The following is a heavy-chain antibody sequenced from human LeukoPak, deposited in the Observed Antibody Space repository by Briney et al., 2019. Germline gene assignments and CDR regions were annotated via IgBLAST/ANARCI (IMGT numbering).Heavy chain of an antibody. Sequence: GGSLRLSCAASGFTFSSYSMNWVRQAPGKGLERVSYISSSSSTIYYADSVKGRFTISRDNAKNSLYLQMNSLRAEDTAVYYCAKGRSGIAAAGLNYWGQGTLVTVSS. V-gene: IGHV3-48*04. D-gene: IGHD6-13*01. CDR2: ISSSSSTI. CDR3: AKGRSGIAAAGLNY. CDR1: GFTFSSYS. J-gene: IGHJ4*02.